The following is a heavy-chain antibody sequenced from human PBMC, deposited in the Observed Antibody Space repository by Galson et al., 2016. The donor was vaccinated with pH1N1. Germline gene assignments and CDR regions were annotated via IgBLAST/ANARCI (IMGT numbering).Heavy chain of an antibody. J-gene: IGHJ3*02. CDR2: IRSDSSTI. V-gene: IGHV3-48*01. CDR1: GFIFSTQS. D-gene: IGHD4-17*01. Sequence: SLRLSCAASGFIFSTQSMNWVRQAPGKGLEWISYIRSDSSTIYYADSVKGRFTISRDNAKKSLYLQMNSLRVEDTAVYYCASGRGTTAITAHTLDIWGQGRMVTVSS. CDR3: ASGRGTTAITAHTLDI.